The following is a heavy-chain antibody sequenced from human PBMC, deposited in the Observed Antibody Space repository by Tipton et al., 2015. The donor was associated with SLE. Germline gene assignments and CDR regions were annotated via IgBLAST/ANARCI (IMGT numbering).Heavy chain of an antibody. V-gene: IGHV4-59*02. CDR1: GGSVSSSY. CDR2: IYYSGIT. D-gene: IGHD5-18*01. Sequence: TLSLTCAVSGGSVSSSYWSWIRQPPGKGLEWIGYIYYSGITYYSPSLRSRVTISLGTSRHQFSLKLSSATAADTAVYYCARGSGYTSVFGAFDIWGQGTMVSVSS. J-gene: IGHJ3*02. CDR3: ARGSGYTSVFGAFDI.